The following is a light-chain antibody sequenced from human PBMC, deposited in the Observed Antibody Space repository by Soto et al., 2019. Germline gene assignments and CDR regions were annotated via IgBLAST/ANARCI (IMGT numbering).Light chain of an antibody. V-gene: IGKV3-20*01. CDR3: QQYGSSPPYT. J-gene: IGKJ2*01. CDR2: GAS. Sequence: EIVLTQSPGTLSLSPGERATLSYRASQSVSSSYLAWYQQKPGQAPRLLIYGASNRATGIPDRFSASGSGTDFTLTISRLEPEDFAVYYCQQYGSSPPYTFGQGTKLENK. CDR1: QSVSSSY.